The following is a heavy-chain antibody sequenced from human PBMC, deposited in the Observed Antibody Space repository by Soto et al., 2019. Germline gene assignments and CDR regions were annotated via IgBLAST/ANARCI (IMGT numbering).Heavy chain of an antibody. Sequence: GLDLEWLALIYWDDDKRYSPSLKSRLTITKDTSKNQVVLTMTNMDPVDTATYYCAHGAVPGSIAAAGPNFDYWGQGTLVTVSS. CDR3: AHGAVPGSIAAAGPNFDY. CDR2: IYWDDDK. J-gene: IGHJ4*02. D-gene: IGHD6-13*01. V-gene: IGHV2-5*02.